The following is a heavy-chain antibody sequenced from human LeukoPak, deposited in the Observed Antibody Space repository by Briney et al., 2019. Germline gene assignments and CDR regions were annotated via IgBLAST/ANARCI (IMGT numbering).Heavy chain of an antibody. Sequence: ASVKVSCKASGYRFTGNYIHWVRQAPGQGLEWMGWISPNNGDTSYEQNFRDRVTMTTDTSINTAYMELSSLRSEDTAVYYCARGGDGPREDAFDIWGQGTMVTVSS. V-gene: IGHV1-2*02. D-gene: IGHD5-24*01. CDR3: ARGGDGPREDAFDI. CDR2: ISPNNGDT. J-gene: IGHJ3*02. CDR1: GYRFTGNY.